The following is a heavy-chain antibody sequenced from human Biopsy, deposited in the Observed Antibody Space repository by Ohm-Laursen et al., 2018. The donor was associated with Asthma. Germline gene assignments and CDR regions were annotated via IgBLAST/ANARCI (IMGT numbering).Heavy chain of an antibody. V-gene: IGHV1-69*01. D-gene: IGHD5-12*01. CDR3: ARGYSGSDRIVYYYTGLEV. J-gene: IGHJ6*02. CDR2: LIPVLGTP. Sequence: SSVKVSCKASGDSFSNYAISWVRQAPGQGLEWMGGLIPVLGTPDHAQMFEGRVTITADESTSTAYMELSSLSSEDTAVYYCARGYSGSDRIVYYYTGLEVWGQGTTVTVSS. CDR1: GDSFSNYA.